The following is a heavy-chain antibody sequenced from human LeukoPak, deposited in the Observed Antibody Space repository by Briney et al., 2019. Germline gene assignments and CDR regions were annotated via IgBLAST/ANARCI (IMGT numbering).Heavy chain of an antibody. CDR1: GFSISSYY. CDR3: ARSSPVGPAELDS. Sequence: SETLSLTCSVSGFSISSYYWSWIPHPPGKQLEWSGDITYTGSTNYNPCLKSRVSILIDASTNQCSLKLKSVTPADTAVYYCARSSPVGPAELDSWGQGTLVTVSS. CDR2: ITYTGST. D-gene: IGHD1-14*01. J-gene: IGHJ4*02. V-gene: IGHV4-59*01.